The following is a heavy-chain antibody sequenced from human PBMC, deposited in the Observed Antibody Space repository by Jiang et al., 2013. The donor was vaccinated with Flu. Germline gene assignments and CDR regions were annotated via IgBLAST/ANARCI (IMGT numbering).Heavy chain of an antibody. CDR1: GYTFTSYY. CDR3: ARGSIVVAGTAPFTFDY. D-gene: IGHD6-19*01. J-gene: IGHJ4*02. V-gene: IGHV1-46*01. CDR2: INPSGGST. Sequence: SGAEVKKPGASVKVSCKASGYTFTSYYMHWVRQAPGQGLEWMGIINPSGGSTTYAQKFQGRVTMTRDTSTSTVYMELSSLRSEDTAVYYCARGSIVVAGTAPFTFDYWGQGTLVTVSS.